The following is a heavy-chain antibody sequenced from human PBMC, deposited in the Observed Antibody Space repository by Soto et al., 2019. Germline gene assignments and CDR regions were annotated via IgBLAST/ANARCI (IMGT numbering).Heavy chain of an antibody. J-gene: IGHJ3*02. V-gene: IGHV1-69*01. CDR1: GGTFSSYA. Sequence: QVQLVQSGAEVKKPGSSVKVSCKASGGTFSSYAISWVRQAPGQGLEWMGGIIPIFGTANYAQKFQGRVTITADESTSTAYMELSSLRSEDTAVYYCARGLAYCGGDCFSGAFDIWGQGTIVTVSS. CDR3: ARGLAYCGGDCFSGAFDI. CDR2: IIPIFGTA. D-gene: IGHD2-21*02.